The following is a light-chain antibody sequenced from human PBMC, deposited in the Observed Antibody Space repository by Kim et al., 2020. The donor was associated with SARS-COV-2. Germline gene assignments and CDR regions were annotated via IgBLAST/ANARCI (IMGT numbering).Light chain of an antibody. J-gene: IGLJ3*02. CDR1: SGSIASNY. CDR3: QSYGISNWL. V-gene: IGLV6-57*04. Sequence: LTQPHSVSESPGKTVTISCTRSSGSIASNYVQWYQQRPGSAPTTVIYESNQRPSGVPDRFSGSIDSSSNSASLTISGLKTEDEADYYCQSYGISNWLFGGGTQLTVL. CDR2: ESN.